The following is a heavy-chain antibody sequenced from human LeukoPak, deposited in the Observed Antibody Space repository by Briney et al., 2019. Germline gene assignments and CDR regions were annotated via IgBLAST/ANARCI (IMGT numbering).Heavy chain of an antibody. CDR1: GYTFTSYG. J-gene: IGHJ4*02. D-gene: IGHD2-2*01. Sequence: ASVNVSCKASGYTFTSYGISWVRQAPGQWLGWMGWISAYNCNPDYAQKLQGRVTVTGGTCTSKTYMELRSLSSDDTAVYYCARGYCSSTSCYYFDYWGQGTLVTVSS. V-gene: IGHV1-18*01. CDR2: ISAYNCNP. CDR3: ARGYCSSTSCYYFDY.